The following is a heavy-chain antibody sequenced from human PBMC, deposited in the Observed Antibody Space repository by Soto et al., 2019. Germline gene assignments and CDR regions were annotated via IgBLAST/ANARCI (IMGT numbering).Heavy chain of an antibody. J-gene: IGHJ4*02. CDR3: ARRGTTGEIDY. Sequence: QVQLVQSGGEVKKPGASVKVSCKASGYIFNSFGISWVRQAPGQGLEWMGWISAYTGNTKYAQNFQGRVTMTTDTPTSTAYMELRSLRSDDTAVYYCARRGTTGEIDYWGQGTLVTVSS. V-gene: IGHV1-18*01. CDR1: GYIFNSFG. CDR2: ISAYTGNT. D-gene: IGHD4-17*01.